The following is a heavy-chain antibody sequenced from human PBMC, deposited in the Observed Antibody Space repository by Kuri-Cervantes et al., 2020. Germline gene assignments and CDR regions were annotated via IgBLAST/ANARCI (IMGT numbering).Heavy chain of an antibody. CDR2: ISAYSGNT. CDR3: AREPPQEYSYGSANWFDP. Sequence: ASVKVSCKASGYTFTSYGISWVRQAPGQGLEWMGWISAYSGNTNYAQKLQGRVTMTTDTSTSTAYMELSSLRSEDTAVYYCAREPPQEYSYGSANWFDPWGQGTLVTVSS. D-gene: IGHD5-18*01. V-gene: IGHV1-18*01. J-gene: IGHJ5*02. CDR1: GYTFTSYG.